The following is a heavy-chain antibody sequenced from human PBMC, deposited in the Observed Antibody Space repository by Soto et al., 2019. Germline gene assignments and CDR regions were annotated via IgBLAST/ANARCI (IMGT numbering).Heavy chain of an antibody. J-gene: IGHJ5*02. D-gene: IGHD6-19*01. CDR2: IYQSGVT. CDR3: AGMPYTSGLRFDP. V-gene: IGHV4-30-2*01. CDR1: GGSFSGYS. Sequence: SETLSLTCAVYGGSFSGYSWSWIRQPPGKALQWIGFIYQSGVTSYNPSLASRVSISLDRSNNQCSLKLKSVTAADTAVYFCAGMPYTSGLRFDPWGPGTLVTVSS.